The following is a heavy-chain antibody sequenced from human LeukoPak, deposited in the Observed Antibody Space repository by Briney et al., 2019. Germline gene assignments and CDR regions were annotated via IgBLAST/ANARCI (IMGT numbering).Heavy chain of an antibody. J-gene: IGHJ4*02. Sequence: GGSLRLSCAASGFTFSSYSMNWVRQAPGKGLEWVSSISSISSYIYYADSVKGRFTISRDNAKNSLHLQMNSLRAEDTAVYYCARDLIAAAVSFDYWGQGTLVTVSS. V-gene: IGHV3-21*01. CDR2: ISSISSYI. CDR3: ARDLIAAAVSFDY. D-gene: IGHD6-13*01. CDR1: GFTFSSYS.